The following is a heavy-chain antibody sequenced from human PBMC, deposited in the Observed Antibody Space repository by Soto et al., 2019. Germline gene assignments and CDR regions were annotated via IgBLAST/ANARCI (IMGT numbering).Heavy chain of an antibody. J-gene: IGHJ6*02. V-gene: IGHV1-69*06. CDR2: IIPIFGTA. CDR1: GGTFSSYA. CDR3: ARASSSGYPYYYGMDV. D-gene: IGHD6-19*01. Sequence: GASVKVSCKASGGTFSSYAISWVRQAPGQGLEWMGGIIPIFGTANYAQKFQGRVTITADKSTSTAYMELSSLRSEDTAVYYCARASSSGYPYYYGMDVWGQGTTVTVSS.